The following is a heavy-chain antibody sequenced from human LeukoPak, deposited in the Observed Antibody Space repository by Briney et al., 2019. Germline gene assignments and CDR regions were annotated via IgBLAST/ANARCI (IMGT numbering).Heavy chain of an antibody. CDR1: GGSFSGYY. CDR2: INHSGST. Sequence: SETLSLTCAVYGGSFSGYYWSWIRQPPGKGLEWIGEINHSGSTNYNPSLKSRVTISVDTSKNQCSLKLSSVTAADTAVYYCARGVGDSSGYYYSGFDYWGQGTLVTVSS. D-gene: IGHD3-22*01. CDR3: ARGVGDSSGYYYSGFDY. V-gene: IGHV4-34*01. J-gene: IGHJ4*02.